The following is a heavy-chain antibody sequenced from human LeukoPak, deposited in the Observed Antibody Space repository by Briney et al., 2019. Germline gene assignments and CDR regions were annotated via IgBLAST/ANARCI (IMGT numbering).Heavy chain of an antibody. D-gene: IGHD3-16*02. CDR2: INQDGSET. V-gene: IGHV3-7*01. Sequence: PGGSLRLSCAASRFTFSIYWMSWVRQAPGKALEWVANINQDGSETYYVDSVEGRFTISRDNAKNSLYLQMNSLRAEDTAVYYCARDTITFGGVIVHFDYWGQGTLVTVSS. CDR3: ARDTITFGGVIVHFDY. CDR1: RFTFSIYW. J-gene: IGHJ4*02.